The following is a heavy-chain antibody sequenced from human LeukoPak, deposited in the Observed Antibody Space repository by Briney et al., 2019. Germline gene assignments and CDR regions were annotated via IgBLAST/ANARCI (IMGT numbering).Heavy chain of an antibody. J-gene: IGHJ4*02. CDR2: IYYSGST. V-gene: IGHV4-59*01. CDR3: AARRWDSSGYYKFWFFDS. CDR1: AGSISSYY. Sequence: ASETLSLTCTVSAGSISSYYWNWIRQSPGKGLEWIGYIYYSGSTSYNPSLKSRVTMSVDTSKSQIFLKLSSVTAADTAVYYRAARRWDSSGYYKFWFFDSWGQGTLVTVSS. D-gene: IGHD3-22*01.